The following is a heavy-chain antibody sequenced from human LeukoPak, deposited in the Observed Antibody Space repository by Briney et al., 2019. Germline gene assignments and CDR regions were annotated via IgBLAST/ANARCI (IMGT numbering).Heavy chain of an antibody. CDR3: ARRYHYYDGSGVYYFDY. D-gene: IGHD3-22*01. CDR2: INYSGIT. Sequence: SETLSLTCTVSGGSISSSSYCWGWVRQPPGKGMEWLGRINYSGITLYSPSLKRRVTISVDTSKNQFSLKLSSVTAADTAVYYCARRYHYYDGSGVYYFDYWGQGTLVTVSS. V-gene: IGHV4-39*01. J-gene: IGHJ4*02. CDR1: GGSISSSSYC.